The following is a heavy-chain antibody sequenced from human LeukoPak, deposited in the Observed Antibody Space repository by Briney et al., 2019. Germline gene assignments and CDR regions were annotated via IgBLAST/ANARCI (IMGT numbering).Heavy chain of an antibody. V-gene: IGHV3-30-3*01. CDR2: ISYDGSNK. J-gene: IGHJ4*02. CDR1: GFTFSSYA. D-gene: IGHD3-3*01. Sequence: PGGSLRLSCAASGFTFSSYAMHWVRQAPGKGLEWVAVISYDGSNKYYADSVKGRFTISRDNSKNTLYLQMNSLRAEDTAVYYCARDHRRITIFGVVRYYFDYWGQGTLVTVSS. CDR3: ARDHRRITIFGVVRYYFDY.